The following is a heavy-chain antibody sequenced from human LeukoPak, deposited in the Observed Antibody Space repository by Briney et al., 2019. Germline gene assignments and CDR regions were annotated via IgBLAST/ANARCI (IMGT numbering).Heavy chain of an antibody. CDR2: MNHNSGNT. Sequence: ASVKVSCKASGYTFTIYDINWVRQATGQGLEWMGWMNHNSGNTGYAQKFQGRVTMTRNTSISTAYMELSSLRSEDTAVYYCARGYSSGWPTHFDYWGQGTLVTVSS. J-gene: IGHJ4*02. CDR3: ARGYSSGWPTHFDY. CDR1: GYTFTIYD. V-gene: IGHV1-8*01. D-gene: IGHD6-19*01.